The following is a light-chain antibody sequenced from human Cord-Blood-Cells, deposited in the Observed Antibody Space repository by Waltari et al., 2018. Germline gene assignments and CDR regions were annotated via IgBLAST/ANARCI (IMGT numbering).Light chain of an antibody. V-gene: IGLV3-27*01. Sequence: SYELTQPSSVSVSPGQTARITCSGDVLAKKYARWFQQKPGQAPVLVIYKDSERPSGIRERFSGPSSGTTVTLTISGAQVEDEADYYCYSAADNNLVFGGGTKLTVL. CDR2: KDS. J-gene: IGLJ3*02. CDR3: YSAADNNLV. CDR1: VLAKKY.